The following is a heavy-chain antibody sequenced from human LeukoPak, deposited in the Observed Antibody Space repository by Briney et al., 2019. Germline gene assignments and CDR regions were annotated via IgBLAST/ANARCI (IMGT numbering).Heavy chain of an antibody. Sequence: GGSLRLSCAASGFTFSSYWMSWVRQAPGKGLEWVANIKQDGSEEYYVDSVKGRFTISRDNAKNSLYLQMKSLRAEDTAVYYCAKGGGYEAQYYYYYLDVWGKGTTVTISS. CDR3: AKGGGYEAQYYYYYLDV. J-gene: IGHJ6*03. CDR1: GFTFSSYW. V-gene: IGHV3-7*01. D-gene: IGHD5-12*01. CDR2: IKQDGSEE.